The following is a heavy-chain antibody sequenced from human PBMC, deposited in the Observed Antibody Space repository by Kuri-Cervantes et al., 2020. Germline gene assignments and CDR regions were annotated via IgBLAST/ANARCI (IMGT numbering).Heavy chain of an antibody. V-gene: IGHV1-69*13. J-gene: IGHJ4*02. D-gene: IGHD3-16*02. CDR3: AADRRSYDYVWGSYRVNFDY. CDR1: GYTFTSYG. CDR2: IIPIFGTA. Sequence: SVKVSCKASGYTFTSYGISWVRQAPGQGLEWMGGIIPIFGTANYAQKFQGRVTITADESTSTAYMELSSLRSEDTAVYYCAADRRSYDYVWGSYRVNFDYWGQGTLVTVSS.